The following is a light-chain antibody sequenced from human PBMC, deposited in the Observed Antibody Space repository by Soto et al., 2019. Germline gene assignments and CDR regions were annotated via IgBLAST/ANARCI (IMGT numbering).Light chain of an antibody. Sequence: QPVLTQSSSASASLGSSVKLTCTLSSGHSSYIIAWHQQEPGKAPRYLMNLEGSGTYNKGSGVPDRFSGSSSGAERYLTISNLQFEDEADYYCETWDSNTRVFGGGTKLTVL. J-gene: IGLJ3*02. CDR1: SGHSSYI. CDR2: LEGSGTY. V-gene: IGLV4-60*02. CDR3: ETWDSNTRV.